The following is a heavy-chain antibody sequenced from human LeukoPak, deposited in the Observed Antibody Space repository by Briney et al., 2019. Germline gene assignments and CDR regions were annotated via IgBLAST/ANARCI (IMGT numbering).Heavy chain of an antibody. V-gene: IGHV3-7*01. D-gene: IGHD3-3*01. Sequence: GGSLRLSCAASRFTLSTYWMSWVRQAPGKGLEWVAHIKQDGSQEYYVDSVKGRFTISRDGAKNSLYLQMNSLRAEDTAVYYCARGVPYDSWSGPHYSNYWGQGTLVTVSS. CDR3: ARGVPYDSWSGPHYSNY. J-gene: IGHJ4*02. CDR1: RFTLSTYW. CDR2: IKQDGSQE.